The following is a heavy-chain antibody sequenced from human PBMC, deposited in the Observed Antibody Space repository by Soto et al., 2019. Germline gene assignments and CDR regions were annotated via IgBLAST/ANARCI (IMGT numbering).Heavy chain of an antibody. J-gene: IGHJ6*02. CDR3: ARGLKNYYGVDV. Sequence: TGGSLRLSCAASGFTFSTYWMHWVRQVPGKRLVWVSRIKGDGSSLSYADSVKGRFTISRDNVENTVYLQMGSLRADDTAVYYCARGLKNYYGVDVWGQGTTVTVSS. CDR2: IKGDGSSL. CDR1: GFTFSTYW. V-gene: IGHV3-74*01.